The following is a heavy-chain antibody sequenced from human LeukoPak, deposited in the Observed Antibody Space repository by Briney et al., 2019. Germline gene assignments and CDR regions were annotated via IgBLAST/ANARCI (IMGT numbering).Heavy chain of an antibody. V-gene: IGHV1-18*04. CDR1: GYTFTSYG. CDR2: ISAYNGNT. Sequence: ASVKASCKASGYTFTSYGISWVRQAPGQGLEWMGWISAYNGNTNYAQKLQGRVTMTTDTSTSTAYMELRSLRSDDTAVYYCARAIAAAGTRAYYYGMDVWGKGTTVTVSS. D-gene: IGHD6-13*01. J-gene: IGHJ6*04. CDR3: ARAIAAAGTRAYYYGMDV.